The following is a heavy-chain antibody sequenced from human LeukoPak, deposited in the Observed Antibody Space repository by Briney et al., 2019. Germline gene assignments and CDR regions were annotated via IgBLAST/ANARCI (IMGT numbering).Heavy chain of an antibody. CDR1: VYTFTGYY. CDR2: IHPNSGGT. V-gene: IGHV1-2*02. Sequence: ASVKVSCKASVYTFTGYYMHWVRQAPGQGLEWMGWIHPNSGGTNYAQKFQGRVTMTRDTSISTAYMELSRLRSDDTAVYYCARDKGTLGTRYYFDYWGQGTLVTVSS. D-gene: IGHD2-2*01. J-gene: IGHJ4*02. CDR3: ARDKGTLGTRYYFDY.